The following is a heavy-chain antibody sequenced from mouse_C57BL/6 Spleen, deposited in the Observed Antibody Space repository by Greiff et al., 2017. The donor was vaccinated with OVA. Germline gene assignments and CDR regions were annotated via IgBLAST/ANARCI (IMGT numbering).Heavy chain of an antibody. Sequence: QVQLQQSGAELVRPGASVTLSCKASGYTFTDYEMHWVKQTPVHGLEWIGAIDPETGGTAYNQKFKGKAILTADKSSSTAYMALRSLTSEDSAVYYCTRSGNNYYAMDYWGQGTSVTVSS. CDR3: TRSGNNYYAMDY. D-gene: IGHD2-1*01. CDR1: GYTFTDYE. CDR2: IDPETGGT. V-gene: IGHV1-15*01. J-gene: IGHJ4*01.